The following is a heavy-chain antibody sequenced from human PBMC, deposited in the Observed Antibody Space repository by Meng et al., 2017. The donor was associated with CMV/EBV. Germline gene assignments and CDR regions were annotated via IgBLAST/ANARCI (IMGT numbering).Heavy chain of an antibody. J-gene: IGHJ4*02. Sequence: SETLSLTCAVYGGSFSGYYWSWIRQPPGKGLEWIGEINHSGSTNYNPSLKSRVTISVDTSKNQFSLKLSSVTAADTAVYYCASITRRYSSGWYVGSNGVQNDCWGQGTLVTISS. CDR2: INHSGST. V-gene: IGHV4-34*01. D-gene: IGHD6-19*01. CDR1: GGSFSGYY. CDR3: ASITRRYSSGWYVGSNGVQNDC.